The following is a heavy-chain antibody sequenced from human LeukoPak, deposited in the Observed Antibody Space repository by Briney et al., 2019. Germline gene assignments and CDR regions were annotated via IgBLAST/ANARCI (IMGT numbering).Heavy chain of an antibody. CDR2: ISSSSSTI. CDR1: GFTFSSYS. J-gene: IGHJ4*02. V-gene: IGHV3-48*04. Sequence: GGSLRLSCAASGFTFSSYSMNWVRQAPGKGLERVSYISSSSSTIYYADSVKGRFTISRDNAKNSLYLQMNSLRAEDTAVYYCARDSGQWLRPYYFDYWGQGTLVTVSS. CDR3: ARDSGQWLRPYYFDY. D-gene: IGHD5-12*01.